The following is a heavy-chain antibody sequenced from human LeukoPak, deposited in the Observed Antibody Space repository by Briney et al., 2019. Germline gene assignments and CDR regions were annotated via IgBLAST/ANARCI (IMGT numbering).Heavy chain of an antibody. V-gene: IGHV4-31*03. CDR2: IYYRGST. Sequence: SETLSLTCTVSGCTINSVGYYWSWLRQHPGKVREWNGYIYYRGSTYYNPPLKSRVTISLDTSKNQFSLRLSSVTAADTAVFYCARVASGYDVFDIWGQGTMVTVSS. J-gene: IGHJ3*02. CDR1: GCTINSVGYY. D-gene: IGHD3-3*01. CDR3: ARVASGYDVFDI.